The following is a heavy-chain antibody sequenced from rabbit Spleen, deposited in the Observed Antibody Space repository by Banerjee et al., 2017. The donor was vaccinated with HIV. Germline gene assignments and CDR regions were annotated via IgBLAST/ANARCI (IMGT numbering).Heavy chain of an antibody. CDR3: ATNVGDVGYPYSTDLKL. V-gene: IGHV1S40*01. CDR2: INGGDAR. CDR1: GFSFSSGYW. J-gene: IGHJ4*01. D-gene: IGHD6-1*01. Sequence: QSLEESGGGLVQPEGSLTLTCTASGFSFSSGYWMCWVRQVLGKGLEWIACINGGDARYYATWAKGRVTISKISSTTVALKMTRLTAADTATYFCATNVGDVGYPYSTDLKLWGPGTLVTVS.